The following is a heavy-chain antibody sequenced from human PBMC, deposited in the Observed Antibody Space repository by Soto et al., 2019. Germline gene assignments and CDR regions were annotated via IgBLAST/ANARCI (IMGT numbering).Heavy chain of an antibody. Sequence: ASVKVSCKASGGTFSSYAISWVRQAPGQGLEWMGGIIPIFGTANYAQKFQGRVTITADESTSTAYMELSSLRSEDTAVYYCARDYSSSSLNWFDPWGQGTLVTVSS. J-gene: IGHJ5*02. CDR1: GGTFSSYA. CDR2: IIPIFGTA. CDR3: ARDYSSSSLNWFDP. V-gene: IGHV1-69*13. D-gene: IGHD6-6*01.